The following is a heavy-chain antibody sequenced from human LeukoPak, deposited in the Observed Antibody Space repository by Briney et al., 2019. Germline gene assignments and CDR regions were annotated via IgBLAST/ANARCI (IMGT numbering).Heavy chain of an antibody. D-gene: IGHD2-21*01. V-gene: IGHV4-34*01. J-gene: IGHJ4*02. Sequence: SETLSLTCAVSGGSLSGYYWTWIRQPPGKGLEWIGEINHSGSTSYNPSLKSRVTISVDTSRKQFFLRLSSVTAADTAVYYCARGVVIAPQTFDYWGQGTLVTVSS. CDR1: GGSLSGYY. CDR2: INHSGST. CDR3: ARGVVIAPQTFDY.